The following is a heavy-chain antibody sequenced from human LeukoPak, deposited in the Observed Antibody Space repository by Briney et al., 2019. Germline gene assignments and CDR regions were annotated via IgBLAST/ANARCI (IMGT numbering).Heavy chain of an antibody. D-gene: IGHD4-17*01. CDR1: GGSISSYY. CDR2: IYYSGST. J-gene: IGHJ5*02. CDR3: ARYGDYDGNWFDP. V-gene: IGHV4-59*01. Sequence: SETLSLTCTVSGGSISSYYWSWIRQHPGKGLEWIGYIYYSGSTNYNPSLKSRVTISVDTSKNQFSLKLSSVTAADTAVYYCARYGDYDGNWFDPWGQGNLVTVSS.